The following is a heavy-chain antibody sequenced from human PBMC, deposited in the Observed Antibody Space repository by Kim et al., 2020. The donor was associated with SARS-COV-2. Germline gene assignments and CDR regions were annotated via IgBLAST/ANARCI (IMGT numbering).Heavy chain of an antibody. D-gene: IGHD2-2*01. J-gene: IGHJ6*01. CDR1: GGSFSGYY. Sequence: SETLSLTCAVYGGSFSGYYWSWIRQPPGKGLEWIGEINHSGSTNYNPSLKSRVTISVDTSKNQFSLKRSSVTAAATAVYYCASIRSCSSTSSHTGPYYYG. CDR2: INHSGST. V-gene: IGHV4-34*01. CDR3: ASIRSCSSTSSHTGPYYYG.